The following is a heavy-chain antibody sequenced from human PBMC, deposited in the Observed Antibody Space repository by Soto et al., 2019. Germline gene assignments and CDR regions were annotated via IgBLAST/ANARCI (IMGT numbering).Heavy chain of an antibody. CDR2: ISYDGSNK. D-gene: IGHD4-17*01. CDR3: AKEHDYGDYAFDY. J-gene: IGHJ4*02. CDR1: GFTFSSYG. V-gene: IGHV3-30*18. Sequence: QVQLVESGGGVVQPGRSLRLSCAASGFTFSSYGMHWVRQAPGKGLEWVAVISYDGSNKYYADSVKGRFTISRDNSKNTLYLQMNSLRAEDTAVYYCAKEHDYGDYAFDYWAREPWSPSPQ.